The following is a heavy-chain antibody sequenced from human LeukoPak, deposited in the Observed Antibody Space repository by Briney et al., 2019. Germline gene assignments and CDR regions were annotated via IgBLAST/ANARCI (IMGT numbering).Heavy chain of an antibody. V-gene: IGHV4-28*05. CDR1: GYSISSSNW. CDR2: IYYSGSI. Sequence: SDTLSLTCAVSGYSISSSNWWGWIRQPPGKGLEWIGYIYYSGSIYYNPSLKSRVTMSVDTSKNQFSLKLSSVTAVDTAVYYCASTVVVAATRSFDPWGQGTLVTVSS. D-gene: IGHD2-15*01. J-gene: IGHJ5*02. CDR3: ASTVVVAATRSFDP.